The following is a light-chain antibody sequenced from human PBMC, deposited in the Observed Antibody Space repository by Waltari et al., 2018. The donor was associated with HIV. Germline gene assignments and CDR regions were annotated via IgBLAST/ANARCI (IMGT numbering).Light chain of an antibody. CDR1: QSISNNF. CDR3: NQYGTGPRT. Sequence: EIVLTQSPGTLSLSPGDRAIVSCRATQSISNNFLAWFQQKPGQPPRLLIYSSFIRATGIPDRFSGSGAGTDFTLSISKLEPEDFAVYYCNQYGTGPRTFGQGTKVEI. J-gene: IGKJ1*01. V-gene: IGKV3-20*01. CDR2: SSF.